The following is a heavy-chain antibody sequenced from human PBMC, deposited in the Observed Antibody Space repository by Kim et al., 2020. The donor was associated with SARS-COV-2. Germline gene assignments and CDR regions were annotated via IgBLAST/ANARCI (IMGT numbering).Heavy chain of an antibody. D-gene: IGHD3-22*01. J-gene: IGHJ4*02. V-gene: IGHV3-48*03. Sequence: SGKGRLTISRDKAKNSLYVQMNSRRAEDTAVYYCARVRSNYYDSSGYYYYWGQGTLVTVSS. CDR3: ARVRSNYYDSSGYYYY.